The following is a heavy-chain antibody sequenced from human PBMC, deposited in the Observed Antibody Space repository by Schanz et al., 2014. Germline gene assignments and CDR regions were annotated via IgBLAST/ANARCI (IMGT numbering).Heavy chain of an antibody. D-gene: IGHD2-2*01. CDR2: INPSGGST. J-gene: IGHJ5*02. CDR3: ARDRRRYCSTASCLHDNWFDP. CDR1: GYTFTSYG. V-gene: IGHV1-46*01. Sequence: QVQLVQSGAEVKKPGASVKVSCKASGYTFTSYGISWVRQAPGQGLEWMGMINPSGGSTTYAQKFQGRVTMTRDTSTSTVYMELSGLRSEDTAFYYCARDRRRYCSTASCLHDNWFDPWGQGTLXIVSS.